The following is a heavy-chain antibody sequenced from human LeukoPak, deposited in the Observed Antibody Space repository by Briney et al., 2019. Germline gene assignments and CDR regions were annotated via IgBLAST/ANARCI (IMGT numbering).Heavy chain of an antibody. CDR1: GGSFSSYH. CDR3: ARGRPRNYYYSDMDV. Sequence: PSETLSLTCAVYGGSFSSYHWSWIRQPPGKGLEWIGEINHSGSTNYSPSLKSRVTISGDTSKNQFSLKLSSVTAADTAVYYCARGRPRNYYYSDMDVWGQGTTSPSP. V-gene: IGHV4-34*01. CDR2: INHSGST. J-gene: IGHJ6*02.